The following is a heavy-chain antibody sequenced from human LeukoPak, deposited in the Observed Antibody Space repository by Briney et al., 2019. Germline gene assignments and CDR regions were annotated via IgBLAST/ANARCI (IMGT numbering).Heavy chain of an antibody. CDR1: GYSFTSYW. CDR3: ARLIRPYCSSTSCPNNWFDP. Sequence: GEPLKISCKGSGYSFTSYWIGWVRQMPGKGLEWMGIIYPGDSDTRYSPSFQGQVTISADKSISTAYLQWSSLKASDTAMYYCARLIRPYCSSTSCPNNWFDPWGQGTLVTVSS. V-gene: IGHV5-51*01. D-gene: IGHD2-2*01. CDR2: IYPGDSDT. J-gene: IGHJ5*02.